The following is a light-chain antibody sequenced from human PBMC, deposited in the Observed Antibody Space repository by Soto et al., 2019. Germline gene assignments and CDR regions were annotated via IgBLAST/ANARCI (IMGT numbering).Light chain of an antibody. Sequence: EIVLTQSPATLSLSPGERATLSCRASQSVSSYLAWYQQKPGQPPRLLIYDASNRATGIPARFSGSGSGTDFTLTISILEPEDFAVYYCQQRANWYTFGQGTKLEIK. CDR2: DAS. V-gene: IGKV3-11*01. J-gene: IGKJ2*01. CDR1: QSVSSY. CDR3: QQRANWYT.